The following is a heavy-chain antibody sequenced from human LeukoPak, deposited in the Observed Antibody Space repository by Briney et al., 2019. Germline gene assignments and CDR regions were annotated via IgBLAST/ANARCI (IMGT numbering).Heavy chain of an antibody. J-gene: IGHJ3*02. CDR2: ISSSSSTI. CDR3: ARGLHYYDSSGYYYPDAFDI. D-gene: IGHD3-22*01. CDR1: GFTFSSYS. Sequence: QSGGSLRLSCAASGFTFSSYSMSWVRQAPGKGLEWVSYISSSSSTIYYADSVKGRFTISRDNAKNSLYLQVNSLRAEDTAVHYCARGLHYYDSSGYYYPDAFDIWGQGTVVTVSS. V-gene: IGHV3-48*01.